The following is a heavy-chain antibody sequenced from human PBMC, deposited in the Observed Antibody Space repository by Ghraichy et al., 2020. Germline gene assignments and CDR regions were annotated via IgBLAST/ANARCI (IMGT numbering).Heavy chain of an antibody. CDR1: GFTFSRYA. V-gene: IGHV3-23*01. J-gene: IGHJ6*02. CDR2: ISGSGADT. D-gene: IGHD2-8*02. Sequence: GGSLRLSCAASGFTFSRYAMVWVRQAPGKGLESFSSISGSGADTYYADSVKGRFTISRDNPKNTLYLQMNRLRAEDTAVYYCAKILVEDLLHYWYGMDVWGQGTTVTVSS. CDR3: AKILVEDLLHYWYGMDV.